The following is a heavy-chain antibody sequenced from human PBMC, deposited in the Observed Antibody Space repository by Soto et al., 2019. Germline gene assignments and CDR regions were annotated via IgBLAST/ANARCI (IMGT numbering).Heavy chain of an antibody. V-gene: IGHV1-3*05. CDR1: GYTFTNYA. Sequence: QVQLVQSGAEEKKPGASVKVSCKASGYTFTNYAMHWVRQAPGQRLEWMGWINSGNGNTKNSQKFQGRVTITRDTSASTAYMELSSLRSEDTAVYYCARVSGYSLPDYWGQGTLVTVSS. D-gene: IGHD5-12*01. J-gene: IGHJ4*02. CDR3: ARVSGYSLPDY. CDR2: INSGNGNT.